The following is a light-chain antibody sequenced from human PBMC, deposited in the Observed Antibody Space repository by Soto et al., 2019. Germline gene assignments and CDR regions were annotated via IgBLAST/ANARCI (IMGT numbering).Light chain of an antibody. V-gene: IGLV2-14*01. Sequence: QSALTQPASVSGSPGQSITISGTGTRSDDGGYNYVSWHQQHPGKAPKLLIYDVSSRPSGVSNRFSASKSGNTASLTISGLQAEDEADYYCISYTRSITHVFGTGTKVTVL. CDR3: ISYTRSITHV. J-gene: IGLJ1*01. CDR1: RSDDGGYNY. CDR2: DVS.